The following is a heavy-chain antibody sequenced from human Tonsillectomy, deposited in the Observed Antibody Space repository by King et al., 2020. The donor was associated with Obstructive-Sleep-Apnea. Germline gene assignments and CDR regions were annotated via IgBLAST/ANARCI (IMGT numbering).Heavy chain of an antibody. CDR1: GFSLDDYA. J-gene: IGHJ6*02. Sequence: VQLVESGGGLVRPGRSLRLSCEASGFSLDDYAMHWVRQVPGKGLEWVSGISANSDTIEYVDSVKGRFSISRDNAKNSLYLQMNSLRAEDTAFYYCVKDIGDGVDAAYYGMDVWGQGTTVTVSS. CDR2: ISANSDTI. CDR3: VKDIGDGVDAAYYGMDV. D-gene: IGHD2-15*01. V-gene: IGHV3-9*01.